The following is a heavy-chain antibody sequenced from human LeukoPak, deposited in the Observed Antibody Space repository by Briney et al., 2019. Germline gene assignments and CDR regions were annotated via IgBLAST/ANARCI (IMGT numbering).Heavy chain of an antibody. J-gene: IGHJ4*02. Sequence: ASVKVSCTASGYTFSNYGFSWVRQAPGQGLEWIGWISAYNGNTKSVQKLQGRVTMTTDTSTSTAYMELRSLRYDDTAVYYCARTEEDGFDYWGQGTPVTVSS. CDR1: GYTFSNYG. CDR3: ARTEEDGFDY. CDR2: ISAYNGNT. V-gene: IGHV1-18*01. D-gene: IGHD5-24*01.